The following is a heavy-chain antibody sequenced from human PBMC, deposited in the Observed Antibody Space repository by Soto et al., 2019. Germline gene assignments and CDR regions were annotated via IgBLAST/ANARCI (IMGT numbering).Heavy chain of an antibody. CDR2: INHSGST. CDR3: ATGRGVRGVIITTYYYYGLDV. V-gene: IGHV4-34*01. J-gene: IGHJ6*02. CDR1: GGSFSGYY. Sequence: SETLSLTCAVYGGSFSGYYWSWIRQPPGKGLEWIGEINHSGSTNYNPSLKSRVTISVDTSKNQFSLKLSSVSAADTAVYYCATGRGVRGVIITTYYYYGLDVWGQGTTVTVSS. D-gene: IGHD3-10*01.